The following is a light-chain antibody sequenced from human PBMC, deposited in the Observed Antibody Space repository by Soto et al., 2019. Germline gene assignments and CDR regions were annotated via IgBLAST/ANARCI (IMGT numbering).Light chain of an antibody. J-gene: IGKJ4*01. CDR2: AVF. CDR3: QQLDSYPLT. Sequence: DIQMTQSPSTLSASLGDRVTITCRASQDISNFLAWFQQKPGRAPKLLIYAVFTLQSGVPSRFRGSGSGAEFTLTISSLQPEDFETYYCQQLDSYPLTFGGGTKVDIK. CDR1: QDISNF. V-gene: IGKV1-9*01.